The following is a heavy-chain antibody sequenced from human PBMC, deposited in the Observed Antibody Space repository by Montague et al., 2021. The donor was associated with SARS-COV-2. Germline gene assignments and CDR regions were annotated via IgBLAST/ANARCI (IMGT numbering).Heavy chain of an antibody. D-gene: IGHD4/OR15-4a*01. V-gene: IGHV4-39*01. CDR3: ARGILPVNMALVVLLGGLYYFDS. J-gene: IGHJ4*02. Sequence: SETLSLTCTVSGGSISSSSYYWGWIRQPPGKGLEWIGSIYYSGSTCYNPSLKSRVTISVDTSKNQFSLKLSSVTAADTAVYYCARGILPVNMALVVLLGGLYYFDSWGQGTLVAVSS. CDR1: GGSISSSSYY. CDR2: IYYSGST.